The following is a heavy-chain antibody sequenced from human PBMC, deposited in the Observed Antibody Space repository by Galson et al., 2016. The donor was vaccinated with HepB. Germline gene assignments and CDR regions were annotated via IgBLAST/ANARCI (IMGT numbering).Heavy chain of an antibody. J-gene: IGHJ4*02. CDR3: ARTSRAYNSNAFDI. CDR1: GTSITSAAYY. Sequence: TLSLTCAVSGTSITSAAYYWSWIRQHPGKCLEWIAYIYHTGTSQYNPSLKSRVTISVDTSKNQFSLKLISLNVADTAFYYCARTSRAYNSNAFDIWGQGTLVTVSP. D-gene: IGHD5-24*01. V-gene: IGHV4-31*11. CDR2: IYHTGTS.